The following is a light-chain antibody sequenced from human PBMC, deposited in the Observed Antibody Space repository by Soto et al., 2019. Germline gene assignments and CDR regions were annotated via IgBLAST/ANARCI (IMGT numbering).Light chain of an antibody. CDR2: WAS. V-gene: IGKV4-1*01. Sequence: DIVMTQSPDFLAVSLGERATINCKSSQTFLFSSNNNNYVAWYQQKPGQPPKLLIYWASTRDSGVPDRFSGSGSGTDFTPTISSLQAEDVAVYYCQQYYSTPLTFGGGTKVDI. CDR3: QQYYSTPLT. CDR1: QTFLFSSNNNNY. J-gene: IGKJ4*01.